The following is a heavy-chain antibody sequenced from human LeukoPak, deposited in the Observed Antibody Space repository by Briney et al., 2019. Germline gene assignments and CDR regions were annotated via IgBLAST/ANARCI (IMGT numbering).Heavy chain of an antibody. CDR1: GFTFSAYT. Sequence: GSLRLSCAASGFTFSAYTMNWVRQAPGKGLEWVSSISSTSSNYMYYTTSVRGRFTISRDNAKNSLYLQMNSLRAEDTAVYCCARNLLLIPSQYAFDIWGQGTMVTVSS. J-gene: IGHJ3*02. CDR2: ISSTSSNYM. V-gene: IGHV3-21*01. CDR3: ARNLLLIPSQYAFDI. D-gene: IGHD3-22*01.